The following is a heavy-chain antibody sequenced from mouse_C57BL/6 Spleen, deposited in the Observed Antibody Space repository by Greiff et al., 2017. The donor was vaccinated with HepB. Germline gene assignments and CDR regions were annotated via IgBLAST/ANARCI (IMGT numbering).Heavy chain of an antibody. CDR2: IYPRDGST. V-gene: IGHV1-85*01. J-gene: IGHJ4*01. CDR3: ARDSSGYENAMDY. CDR1: GYTFTSYD. Sequence: QVQLKESGPELVKPGASVKLSCKASGYTFTSYDINWVKQRPGQGLEWIGWIYPRDGSTKYNEKFKGKATLTVDTSSSTPYMELHSLTSEDSAVYCCARDSSGYENAMDYWGQGTSVTVSS. D-gene: IGHD3-2*02.